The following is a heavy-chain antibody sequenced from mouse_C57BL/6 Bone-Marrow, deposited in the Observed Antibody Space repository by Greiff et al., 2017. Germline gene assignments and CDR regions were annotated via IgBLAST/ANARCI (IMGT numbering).Heavy chain of an antibody. J-gene: IGHJ1*03. CDR1: GYTFTSYW. Sequence: VQLQQPGAELVKPGASVTMSCKASGYTFTSYWITWVKQRPGQGLEWIGDIYPGSGSTNYNEKFWSTATLTVYTSSSTAYMQLSSLTSEDSAVYYCARPYYSNYWYFDVWGTGTTVTVSS. CDR2: IYPGSGST. V-gene: IGHV1-55*01. D-gene: IGHD2-5*01. CDR3: ARPYYSNYWYFDV.